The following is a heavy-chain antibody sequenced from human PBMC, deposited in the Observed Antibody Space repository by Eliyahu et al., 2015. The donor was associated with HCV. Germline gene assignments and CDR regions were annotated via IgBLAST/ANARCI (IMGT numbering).Heavy chain of an antibody. V-gene: IGHV4-39*01. D-gene: IGHD2-2*01. CDR2: IYYSGST. CDR1: GGSISSSSYY. J-gene: IGHJ4*02. Sequence: QLQLQESGPGLVKPSETLSLTCTVSGGSISSSSYYWGWIRQPPGKGLEWIGSIYYSGSTYYNPSLKSRVTISVDTSKNQFSLKLSSVTAADTAVYYCARHVGPQLPDYWGQGTLVTVSS. CDR3: ARHVGPQLPDY.